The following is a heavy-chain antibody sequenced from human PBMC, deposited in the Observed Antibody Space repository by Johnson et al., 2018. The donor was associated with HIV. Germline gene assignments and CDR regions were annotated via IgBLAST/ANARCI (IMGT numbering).Heavy chain of an antibody. CDR2: IKCDGSEK. J-gene: IGHJ3*02. Sequence: MLLVESGGGVVQPGRSLRLSCAASGFTFSSSWMHWVCQAPEKGLEWVADIKCDGSEKYYVDSVKGRLTISRDNAKNTLYLQMNSLRAEDTAVYYCAKDLSSSLGPGAFDIWGQGTMVTVSS. V-gene: IGHV3-52*01. CDR3: AKDLSSSLGPGAFDI. D-gene: IGHD6-13*01. CDR1: GFTFSSSW.